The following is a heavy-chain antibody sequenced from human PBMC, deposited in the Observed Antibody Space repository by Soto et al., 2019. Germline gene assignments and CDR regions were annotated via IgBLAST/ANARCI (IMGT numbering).Heavy chain of an antibody. J-gene: IGHJ1*01. CDR3: ARGYSSSWYGH. V-gene: IGHV2-5*01. CDR2: IYWNDDK. D-gene: IGHD6-13*01. CDR1: GFSLSTNAVG. Sequence: QITLKESGPTLVKPTQTLTLTCTFSGFSLSTNAVGVGWIRQPPGKALEWLALIYWNDDKRYSPSLKSRLTTPRATSKNRVVLTMTNVDPVDTATYYCARGYSSSWYGHWGQGPLVTVSS.